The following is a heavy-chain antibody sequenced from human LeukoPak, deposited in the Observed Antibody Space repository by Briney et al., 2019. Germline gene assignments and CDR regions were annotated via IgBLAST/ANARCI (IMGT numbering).Heavy chain of an antibody. D-gene: IGHD2-2*01. V-gene: IGHV1-69*02. CDR2: IIPILGIA. CDR1: GGTFSSYT. Sequence: SVKVSCKASGGTFSSYTISWVRQAPGQGLEWMGRIIPILGIANYAQKFQGRVTITAEKSTSTAYMELSSLRSEDTAVYYCARGSTSSYYFDYWGQGTLVTVSS. CDR3: ARGSTSSYYFDY. J-gene: IGHJ4*02.